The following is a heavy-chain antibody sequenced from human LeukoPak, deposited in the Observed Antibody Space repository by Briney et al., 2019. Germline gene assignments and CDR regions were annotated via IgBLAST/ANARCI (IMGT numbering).Heavy chain of an antibody. CDR3: ARLGVVATINNYFDY. CDR1: GGSISSYY. Sequence: PSETLSLTCTVSGGSISSYYWSWIRQPAGKGLEWIGRIYTSGSTNYNPSLKSRVTMSVDTSKNQFSLKLSSVTAADTAVYYCARLGVVATINNYFDYWGQGTLVTVSS. V-gene: IGHV4-4*07. D-gene: IGHD5-12*01. CDR2: IYTSGST. J-gene: IGHJ4*02.